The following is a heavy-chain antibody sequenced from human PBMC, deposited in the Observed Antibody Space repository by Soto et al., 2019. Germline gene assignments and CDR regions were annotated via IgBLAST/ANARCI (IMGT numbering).Heavy chain of an antibody. J-gene: IGHJ4*02. CDR3: ASDRAGYYSHFVY. D-gene: IGHD3-22*01. V-gene: IGHV1-69*01. CDR2: IMPFFGSG. CDR1: RGTFTNYA. Sequence: QVYLVQSGAEVKKPGSSVKVSCKALRGTFTNYAFSWVRQAPGQGLEWMGGIMPFFGSGNYAQTFQGRINITEDAPTSSVDLELNSLRYEYTAVYYCASDRAGYYSHFVYWGQGTLVTVSS.